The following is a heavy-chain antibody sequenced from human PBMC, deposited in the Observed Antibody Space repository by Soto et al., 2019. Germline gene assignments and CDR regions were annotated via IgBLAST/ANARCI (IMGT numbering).Heavy chain of an antibody. CDR3: ARRRGILQMVQRPYNSTHV. D-gene: IGHD1-1*01. CDR1: GDSISTSC. CDR2: INHSGST. V-gene: IGHV4-34*01. Sequence: SETLSLTCSVSGDSISTSCWSWIRQSPGKGLEWIGEINHSGSTNYNPSLKSRVTISVDTSKNQFSLKLSSVSAADTAVYFCARRRGILQMVQRPYNSTHVWCTATT. J-gene: IGHJ6*03.